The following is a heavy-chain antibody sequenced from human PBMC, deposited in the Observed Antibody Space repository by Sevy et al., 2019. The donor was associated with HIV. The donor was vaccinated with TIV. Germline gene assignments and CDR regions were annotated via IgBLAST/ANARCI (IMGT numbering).Heavy chain of an antibody. CDR2: ISYDGVKT. D-gene: IGHD2-15*01. V-gene: IGHV3-30*18. Sequence: GGSLRLSCSASGFTFSTYGMHWVRQAPGKGLEWVAVISYDGVKTYYTDSMKGRFTISRDNSKNTLYLQMNSLRVEDTAIYYCAKDGGWYDYAPSDDRGLGTLVTVSP. J-gene: IGHJ4*02. CDR3: AKDGGWYDYAPSDD. CDR1: GFTFSTYG.